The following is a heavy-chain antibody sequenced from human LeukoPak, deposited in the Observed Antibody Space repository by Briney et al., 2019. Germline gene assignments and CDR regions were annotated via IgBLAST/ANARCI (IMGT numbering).Heavy chain of an antibody. J-gene: IGHJ4*02. CDR2: IRYDGGYK. D-gene: IGHD5-24*01. CDR3: AKEMATSTIEFDY. V-gene: IGHV3-30*02. CDR1: GFTFSSND. Sequence: GGSLRLSCTASGFTFSSNDMHWVRQAPGKGLEWVAFIRYDGGYKYYTDSVKGRFTISRDNSKNTLYLQMNSLRAEDTAVYYCAKEMATSTIEFDYWGQGTLVTVSS.